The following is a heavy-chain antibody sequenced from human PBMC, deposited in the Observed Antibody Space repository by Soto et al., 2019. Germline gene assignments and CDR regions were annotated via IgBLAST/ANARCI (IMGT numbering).Heavy chain of an antibody. V-gene: IGHV1-18*01. D-gene: IGHD3-16*02. CDR1: GYTFTSYG. CDR2: ISAYNGNT. J-gene: IGHJ5*02. CDR3: ARGLKSSPFGGVIVIPSFDP. Sequence: ASVKVSCKASGYTFTSYGISWVRQAPGQGLEWMGWISAYNGNTNYAQKLQGRVTMTTDTSTSTAYMELRSLRSDDTAVYYCARGLKSSPFGGVIVIPSFDPWGQGTLVTVS.